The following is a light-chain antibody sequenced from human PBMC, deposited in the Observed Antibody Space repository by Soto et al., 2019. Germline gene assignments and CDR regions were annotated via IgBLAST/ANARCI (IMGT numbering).Light chain of an antibody. V-gene: IGKV3-20*01. CDR2: GAS. Sequence: ESALAQSPGTLSLSPGERATLSCRASQSVNSNYLTWYQQKPGQAPRLLIYGASSRATGIPDRFSGSGSGTDFTLTISRLEPEDFAVYYCQQYGSSPPTFGQGTKVEIK. CDR1: QSVNSNY. J-gene: IGKJ1*01. CDR3: QQYGSSPPT.